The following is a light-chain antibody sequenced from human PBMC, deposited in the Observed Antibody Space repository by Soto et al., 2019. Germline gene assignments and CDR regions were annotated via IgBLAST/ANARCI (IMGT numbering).Light chain of an antibody. Sequence: DIVLTQSPGTLSLSPGARAPLSCRASQSVSAGYVAWYQQKPGQAPRLLIYETSSRTTGIPDRFSGSGSGTDFTLTISRLEPEDFAVYYCQQYGDSPTFGQGTKVDIK. CDR1: QSVSAGY. J-gene: IGKJ1*01. V-gene: IGKV3-20*01. CDR2: ETS. CDR3: QQYGDSPT.